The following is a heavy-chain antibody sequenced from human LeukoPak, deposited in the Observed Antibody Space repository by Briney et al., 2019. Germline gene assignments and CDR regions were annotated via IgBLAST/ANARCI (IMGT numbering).Heavy chain of an antibody. CDR2: INHSGST. D-gene: IGHD3-3*01. CDR1: GGSFSGHY. V-gene: IGHV4-34*01. J-gene: IGHJ6*03. CDR3: ARGQRYDFWSGSHYYYMDV. Sequence: SETLSLTCAVYGGSFSGHYWSWIRQPPGKGLEWIGEINHSGSTNHNPSLKSRVTISVDTSKNQFSLKLSSVTAADTAVYYCARGQRYDFWSGSHYYYMDVWGKGTTVAVSS.